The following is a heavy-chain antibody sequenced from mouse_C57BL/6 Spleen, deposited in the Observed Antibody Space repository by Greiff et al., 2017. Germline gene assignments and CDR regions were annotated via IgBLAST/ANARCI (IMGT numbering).Heavy chain of an antibody. D-gene: IGHD2-1*01. CDR2: ISDGGSYT. V-gene: IGHV5-4*01. Sequence: DVHLVESGGGLVKPGGSLKLSCAASGFTFSSYAMSWVRQTPEKRLEWVATISDGGSYTYYPDNVKGRFTISRDNAKNNLYLQMSHLKSEDTAIYYCARDLYYGKGDYFDYWGQGTTLTVSS. CDR3: ARDLYYGKGDYFDY. CDR1: GFTFSSYA. J-gene: IGHJ2*01.